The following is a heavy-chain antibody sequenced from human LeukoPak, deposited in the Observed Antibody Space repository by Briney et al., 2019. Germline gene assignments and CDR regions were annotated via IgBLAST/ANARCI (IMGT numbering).Heavy chain of an antibody. CDR3: AKDYYGSSGFPNWFDP. J-gene: IGHJ5*02. D-gene: IGHD3-22*01. Sequence: GGSLRLSCAASGFTFSSYVMHGVRQAPGKGLEWVAVIWYDGSNKYYADSVKGRFTISRDNSKNTLYLQMNSLRAEDTAVYYCAKDYYGSSGFPNWFDPWGQGTLVTVSS. CDR2: IWYDGSNK. CDR1: GFTFSSYV. V-gene: IGHV3-33*06.